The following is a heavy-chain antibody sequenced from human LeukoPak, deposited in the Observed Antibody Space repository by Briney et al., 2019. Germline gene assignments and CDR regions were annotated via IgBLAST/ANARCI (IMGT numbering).Heavy chain of an antibody. V-gene: IGHV3-23*01. Sequence: GGSLRHSSAASGFTFSSYAMSWVRQAPWTGLDRVSAITGSGGSTYYADPVKGRFTISRDNSKNTLCLKMNSLKAEATPVYYYAKRGYSYGLYYLDYCGHGTLLTVSS. CDR3: AKRGYSYGLYYLDY. J-gene: IGHJ4*01. CDR2: ITGSGGST. CDR1: GFTFSSYA. D-gene: IGHD5-18*01.